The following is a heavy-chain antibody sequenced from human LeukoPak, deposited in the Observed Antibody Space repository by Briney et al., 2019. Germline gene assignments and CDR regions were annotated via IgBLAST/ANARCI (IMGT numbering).Heavy chain of an antibody. V-gene: IGHV3-7*01. CDR2: IKQDGSEK. D-gene: IGHD6-19*01. CDR3: ARESASGWYYPSDY. J-gene: IGHJ4*02. CDR1: GFTFSSHW. Sequence: GGSLRLSCAASGFTFSSHWMSWVRQAPGKGLEWVANIKQDGSEKYYVDSVKGRFTISRDNAKNSLYLQMNSLRAEDTAVYYCARESASGWYYPSDYWGQGTLVTVSS.